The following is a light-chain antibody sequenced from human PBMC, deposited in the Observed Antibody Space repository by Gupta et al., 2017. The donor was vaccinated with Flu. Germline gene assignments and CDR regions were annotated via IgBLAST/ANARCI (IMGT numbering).Light chain of an antibody. J-gene: IGLJ3*02. CDR3: AAWDDSLSAWV. Sequence: QPPSASGTPGQRVTISCSGSSSNIGSNYVYWYQQLPGTAPKLLIYRNNQRPSGVPDRFSGSKSGTSASLAISGLRSEDEADYYCAAWDDSLSAWVFGGGTKLTVL. CDR1: SSNIGSNY. V-gene: IGLV1-47*01. CDR2: RNN.